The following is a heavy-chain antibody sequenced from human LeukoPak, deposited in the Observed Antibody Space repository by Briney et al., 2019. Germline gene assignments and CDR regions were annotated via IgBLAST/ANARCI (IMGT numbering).Heavy chain of an antibody. V-gene: IGHV3-21*01. J-gene: IGHJ4*02. CDR1: GFTFSTFT. Sequence: PGGSLRLSCAASGFTFSTFTMNWVRQAPRKGLELVSSISPNSDYIYYAASVKGRFTISRDNAKNSLYLQMNSLRAEDTAMYYCARDPIYSDNSGYWNDYWGQGTLVTVSS. CDR3: ARDPIYSDNSGYWNDY. CDR2: ISPNSDYI. D-gene: IGHD3-22*01.